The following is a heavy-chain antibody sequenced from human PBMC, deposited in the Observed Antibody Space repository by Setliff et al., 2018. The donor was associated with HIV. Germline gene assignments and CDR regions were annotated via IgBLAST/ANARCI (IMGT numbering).Heavy chain of an antibody. J-gene: IGHJ4*02. CDR2: IYNSASI. CDR3: ARHSPSDY. CDR1: GGSISSYC. Sequence: PSETLSLTCTVSGGSISSYCWNWIRQSPGKGLEWIGYIYNSASISYNPSLKSRVTISVDTSKNQFSLKLSSVTAADTAVYYCARHSPSDYWGQGTLVTVSS. V-gene: IGHV4-59*08.